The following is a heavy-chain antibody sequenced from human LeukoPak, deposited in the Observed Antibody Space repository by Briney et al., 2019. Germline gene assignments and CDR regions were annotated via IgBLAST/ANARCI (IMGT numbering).Heavy chain of an antibody. J-gene: IGHJ4*02. CDR2: IYTSGST. D-gene: IGHD6-6*01. V-gene: IGHV4-4*07. CDR1: GSSISSYY. CDR3: ARDREGIAARRYYFDY. Sequence: PSETLSLTCTVSGSSISSYYWSWIRQPAGKGLEWIGRIYTSGSTNYNPSLKSRVTMSVDTSKNQFSLKLSSVTAADTAAYYCARDREGIAARRYYFDYWGQGTLVTVSS.